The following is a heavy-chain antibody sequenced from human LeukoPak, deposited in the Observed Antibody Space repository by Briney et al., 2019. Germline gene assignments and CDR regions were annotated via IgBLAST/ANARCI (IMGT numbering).Heavy chain of an antibody. J-gene: IGHJ6*02. V-gene: IGHV1-8*01. CDR2: MNPNIGKT. CDR1: GYSFTTYA. Sequence: ASVKVSCKASGYSFTTYAINWVRQATGQGLEWMGGMNPNIGKTDYAQRFQGRVTMTRDTSISTAYMELNSLTSEDTAVYYCATEKESGDYGYYYAMDYWGQGTTVTVSS. CDR3: ATEKESGDYGYYYAMDY. D-gene: IGHD4-17*01.